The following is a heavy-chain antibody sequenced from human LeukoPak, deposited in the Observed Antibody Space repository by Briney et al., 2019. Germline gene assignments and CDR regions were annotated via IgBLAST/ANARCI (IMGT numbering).Heavy chain of an antibody. CDR3: ARDFYY. J-gene: IGHJ4*02. CDR1: GGSFSGYY. CDR2: INHSGST. Sequence: PSETLSLARAVYGGSFSGYYWSWIRQPPGKGLEWIGEINHSGSTNYNPSLKSRVTISVDTSKNQFSLKLSSVTAADTAVYYCARDFYYWGQGTLVTVSS. V-gene: IGHV4-34*01.